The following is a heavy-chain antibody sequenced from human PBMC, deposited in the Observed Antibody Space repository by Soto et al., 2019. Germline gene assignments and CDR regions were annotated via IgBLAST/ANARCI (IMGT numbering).Heavy chain of an antibody. J-gene: IGHJ4*02. CDR2: IYHSGST. CDR1: GGSISSSNW. D-gene: IGHD6-19*01. Sequence: QVQLQESGPGLVKPSGTLSLTCAVSGGSISSSNWWSWVRQPPGKGLEWIGEIYHSGSTNYNPSLQSRVXXXVXXSKNQFPLQLGSVTAANTAVYSCSRVAVAGTRFHYWGQGTLVTVSS. V-gene: IGHV4-4*02. CDR3: SRVAVAGTRFHY.